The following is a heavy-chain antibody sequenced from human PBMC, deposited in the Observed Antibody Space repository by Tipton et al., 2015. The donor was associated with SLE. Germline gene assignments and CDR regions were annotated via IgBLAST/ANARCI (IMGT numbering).Heavy chain of an antibody. V-gene: IGHV1-69*13. J-gene: IGHJ4*02. CDR1: GYTFTSYG. CDR2: IIPVFGTP. Sequence: QSGAEVKKPGASVKVSCEASGYTFTSYGITWVRQAPGQGLEWMGGIIPVFGTPNYPQKFQGRITITADGSTSTAYLELSSLKSEDTAVYHCARGLASSSWSDYWGQGTLVTVSS. D-gene: IGHD6-13*01. CDR3: ARGLASSSWSDY.